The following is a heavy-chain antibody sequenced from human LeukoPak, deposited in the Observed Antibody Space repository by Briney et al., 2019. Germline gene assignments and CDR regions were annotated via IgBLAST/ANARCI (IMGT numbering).Heavy chain of an antibody. D-gene: IGHD4-23*01. CDR3: ARGIKVVTRQPYYYYYMDV. J-gene: IGHJ6*03. V-gene: IGHV1-8*03. CDR1: GYTFTSYD. Sequence: VASVKVSCKASGYTFTSYDINWVRQATGQGLEWMGWMNPNSGNTGYAQKFQGRVTITRNTSISTAYMELSSLRSEDTAVYYCARGIKVVTRQPYYYYYMDVWGKGTTVTVSS. CDR2: MNPNSGNT.